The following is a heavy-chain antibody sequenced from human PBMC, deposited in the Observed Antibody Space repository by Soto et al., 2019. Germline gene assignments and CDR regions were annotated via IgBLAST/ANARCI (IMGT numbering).Heavy chain of an antibody. CDR1: GYTFTSYA. Sequence: ASVKVSCKASGYTFTSYAMRWVRQAPGQRLEWMGWINAGNGNTKYSQKFQGRVTITRDTSASTAYMELSSLRAEDTAVYYCAREKQQLAMDVWGQGTTVTVS. V-gene: IGHV1-3*01. CDR3: AREKQQLAMDV. CDR2: INAGNGNT. D-gene: IGHD6-13*01. J-gene: IGHJ6*02.